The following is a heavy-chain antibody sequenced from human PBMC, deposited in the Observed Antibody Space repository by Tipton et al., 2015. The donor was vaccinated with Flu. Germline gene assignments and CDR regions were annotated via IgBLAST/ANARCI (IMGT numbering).Heavy chain of an antibody. CDR1: GGSFSGYY. CDR3: ARRHYYGSGKHNYYFDY. CDR2: INHSGST. V-gene: IGHV4-34*01. D-gene: IGHD3-10*01. J-gene: IGHJ4*02. Sequence: GLVKPSETLSLTCAVYGGSFSGYYWSWIRQPPGKGLEWIGEINHSGSTNYNPSLKSRVTISVDTSKNQFSLKLSSVTAADTAVYYCARRHYYGSGKHNYYFDYWGQGTLVTVSS.